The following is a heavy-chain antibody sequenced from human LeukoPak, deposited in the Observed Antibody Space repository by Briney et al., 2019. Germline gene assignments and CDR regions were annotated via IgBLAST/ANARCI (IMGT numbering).Heavy chain of an antibody. CDR3: ARGSLVPMEGHSLDY. D-gene: IGHD6-6*01. V-gene: IGHV1-69*05. CDR2: IIPIFGTA. Sequence: AASVKVSCKASGGTFSSYAISWVRQAPGQGLERMGRIIPIFGTANYAQKFQGRVTITTDESTSTAYMELSSLRSEDTAVYYCARGSLVPMEGHSLDYWGQGTLVTVSS. J-gene: IGHJ4*02. CDR1: GGTFSSYA.